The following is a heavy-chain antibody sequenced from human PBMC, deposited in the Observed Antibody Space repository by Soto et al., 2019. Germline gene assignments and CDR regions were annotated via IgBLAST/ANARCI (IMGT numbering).Heavy chain of an antibody. CDR2: INDSGST. CDR3: ARGKYCSATSCIRAFEI. D-gene: IGHD2-2*01. CDR1: GGSFSGYY. J-gene: IGHJ3*02. V-gene: IGHV4-34*01. Sequence: QVLLKQWGAGLLKPSETLSLTCAVYGGSFSGYYWTWIRQPPGKGLGWIGEINDSGSTTYNPSLKSRVTITIDTSKNQFSLKLGSVTAADTGVYFCARGKYCSATSCIRAFEIWSQGTMVTVSS.